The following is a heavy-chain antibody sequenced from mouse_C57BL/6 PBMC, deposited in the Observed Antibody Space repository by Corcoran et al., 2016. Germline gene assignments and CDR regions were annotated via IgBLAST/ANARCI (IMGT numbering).Heavy chain of an antibody. Sequence: DVQLQESGTGLVKPSQSLSLTCSVTGYSITSGYYWNWIRQFPGNKLEWMGYISYDGSNNYNPSLKNRIAITRDTSKNQFFLKLNSVTTEDTATYYCARDGGYYGDFDYWGQGTTLTVSS. D-gene: IGHD1-1*01. CDR2: ISYDGSN. CDR1: GYSITSGYY. V-gene: IGHV3-6*01. J-gene: IGHJ2*01. CDR3: ARDGGYYGDFDY.